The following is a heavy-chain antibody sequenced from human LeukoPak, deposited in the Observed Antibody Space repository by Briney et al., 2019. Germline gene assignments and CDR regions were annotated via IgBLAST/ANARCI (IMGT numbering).Heavy chain of an antibody. CDR2: INHSGST. CDR3: TRGQVGSYVYYYYYGMDV. CDR1: GGSFSGYY. D-gene: IGHD6-19*01. V-gene: IGHV4-34*01. Sequence: SETLSLTCAVYGGSFSGYYWSWIRQPPGKGLEWIGEINHSGSTNYNPSLKSRVTISLGTSKNQFSLRLSSVTAADTAVYFCTRGQVGSYVYYYYYGMDVWGRGTMVTVSS. J-gene: IGHJ6*02.